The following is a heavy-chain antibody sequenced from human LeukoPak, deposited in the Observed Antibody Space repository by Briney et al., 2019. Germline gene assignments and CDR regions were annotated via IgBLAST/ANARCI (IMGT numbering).Heavy chain of an antibody. Sequence: GGSLRLSCAASGFTFSSYAMSWVRQAPGKGLEWVSAISGSGGSTYYADSVKGRFTISRDNSKNTLYLQMNSLRAEDTAVYYCAKAKAPSYYYDSGGYPYYFDYWGQGTLVTVSS. J-gene: IGHJ4*02. CDR3: AKAKAPSYYYDSGGYPYYFDY. V-gene: IGHV3-23*01. CDR2: ISGSGGST. D-gene: IGHD3-22*01. CDR1: GFTFSSYA.